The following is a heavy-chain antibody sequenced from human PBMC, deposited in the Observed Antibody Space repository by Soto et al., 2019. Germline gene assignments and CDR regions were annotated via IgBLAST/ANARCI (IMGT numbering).Heavy chain of an antibody. Sequence: QVQLVQSGAKVKKPGSSVKVSCKASGGTFNSHTINWVRQAPGQGLEWMGRVVPLLGIESHPQKFQDRLTITADTSTGTVFMELSNLRSGDTAVYYCTSDRPAKAVVPVPRQHFDSWGQGTLLTVSS. CDR3: TSDRPAKAVVPVPRQHFDS. CDR2: VVPLLGIE. D-gene: IGHD2-21*01. J-gene: IGHJ4*02. V-gene: IGHV1-69*02. CDR1: GGTFNSHT.